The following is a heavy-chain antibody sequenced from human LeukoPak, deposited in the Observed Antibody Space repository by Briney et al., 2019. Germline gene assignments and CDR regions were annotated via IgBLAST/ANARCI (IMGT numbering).Heavy chain of an antibody. CDR2: IYYSGST. CDR3: ARLKVGAVAGWFDP. CDR1: GGSISRYY. V-gene: IGHV4-59*08. J-gene: IGHJ5*02. Sequence: KASETLSLTCTVSGGSISRYYWSWIRQPPGKGLEGIGYIYYSGSTNYNPSLKSRVTISVDTSKNQFSLKLSSVTAADTAVYYCARLKVGAVAGWFDPWGQGTLVIVSS. D-gene: IGHD6-19*01.